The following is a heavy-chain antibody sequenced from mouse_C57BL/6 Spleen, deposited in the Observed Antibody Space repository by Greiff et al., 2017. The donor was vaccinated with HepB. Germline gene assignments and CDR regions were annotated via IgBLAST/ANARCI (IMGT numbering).Heavy chain of an antibody. CDR2: ISTGGGST. V-gene: IGHV5-12*01. CDR3: ARPLWSTYAMDY. CDR1: GFTFSDYY. J-gene: IGHJ4*01. Sequence: EVMLVESGGGLVQPGGSLKLSCAASGFTFSDYYMYWVRQTPEKRLEWVAYISTGGGSTYYPDTVKGRFTISRDNAKNTLYLQMSRLKSEDTAMYYCARPLWSTYAMDYWGQGTSVTVSS. D-gene: IGHD1-1*02.